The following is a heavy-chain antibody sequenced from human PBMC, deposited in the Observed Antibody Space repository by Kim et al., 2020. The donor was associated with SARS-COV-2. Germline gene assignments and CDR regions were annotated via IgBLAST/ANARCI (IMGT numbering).Heavy chain of an antibody. Sequence: SETLSLTCAVYGGSFSGYYWSWIRQPPGKGLEWIGEINHSGSTNYNPSLKSRVTTSVDTSKNQFSLKLSSVTVADTAVYYCARENRDFWSGYTLDYWGQG. D-gene: IGHD3-3*01. J-gene: IGHJ4*02. CDR1: GGSFSGYY. CDR2: INHSGST. V-gene: IGHV4-34*01. CDR3: ARENRDFWSGYTLDY.